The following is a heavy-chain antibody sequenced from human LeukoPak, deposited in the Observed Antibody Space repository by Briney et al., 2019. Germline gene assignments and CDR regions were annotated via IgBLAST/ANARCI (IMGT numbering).Heavy chain of an antibody. V-gene: IGHV4-59*01. CDR3: ARVSLSGYCSGASCYFDY. CDR2: IHYSGST. J-gene: IGHJ4*01. CDR1: GGSFSGYY. Sequence: SETLSLTCAVYGGSFSGYYWSWIRQPPGKGLECIGVIHYSGSTNYNPSVKSRVTISVDTPKNQFSLKLNSVTAADTAVYFCARVSLSGYCSGASCYFDYWGHGTLVTVSS. D-gene: IGHD2-15*01.